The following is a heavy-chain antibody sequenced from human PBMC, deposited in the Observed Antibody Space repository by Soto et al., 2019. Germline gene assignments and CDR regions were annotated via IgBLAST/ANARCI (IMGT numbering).Heavy chain of an antibody. V-gene: IGHV3-21*01. CDR1: GFTFSDHI. D-gene: IGHD5-18*01. Sequence: EVQLVESGGGLVKPGGSLRLSCAASGFTFSDHIMNWVRQATGKGFEWVSSISTTGRYSYYSDSLAGRFTISRDNAKNSLYLQINGLRGDDTAIYYCSAGTDTAMEQGADYLGQGTLVTVSS. J-gene: IGHJ4*02. CDR2: ISTTGRYS. CDR3: SAGTDTAMEQGADY.